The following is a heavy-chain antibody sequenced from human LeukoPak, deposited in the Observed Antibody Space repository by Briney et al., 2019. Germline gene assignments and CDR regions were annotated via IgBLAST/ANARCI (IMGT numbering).Heavy chain of an antibody. CDR3: ARRVYCSSTSCYAEYYFDY. Sequence: GESLQISCKGSGYSFTSYWIGWVRQLPGKGLEWMGIIYPGDSDTRYSPSFQGQVTISADQSISTAYMQWSSLKGSDTAMYYCARRVYCSSTSCYAEYYFDYWGQGTLVTVSS. J-gene: IGHJ4*02. CDR2: IYPGDSDT. D-gene: IGHD2-2*01. CDR1: GYSFTSYW. V-gene: IGHV5-51*01.